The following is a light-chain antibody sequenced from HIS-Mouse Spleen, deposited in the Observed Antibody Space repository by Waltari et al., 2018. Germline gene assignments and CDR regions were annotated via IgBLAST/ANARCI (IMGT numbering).Light chain of an antibody. V-gene: IGLV2-14*03. CDR2: DVS. J-gene: IGLJ2*01. CDR3: SSYTSSSFNVV. CDR1: SSDVGGYNY. Sequence: QSALTQPASVSGSPGQSITISCNGTSSDVGGYNYVPWYQQHPGKAPQLMIYDVSNRPSGVSNRFSGSKSGNTASLTISGLQAEDEADYYCSSYTSSSFNVVFGGGTKLTVL.